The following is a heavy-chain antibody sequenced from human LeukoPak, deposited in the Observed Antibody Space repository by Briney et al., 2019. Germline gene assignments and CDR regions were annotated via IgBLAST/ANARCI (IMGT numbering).Heavy chain of an antibody. J-gene: IGHJ5*02. V-gene: IGHV4-59*01. CDR2: IYYSGST. CDR1: GGSISSYY. Sequence: PLETLSLTCTVSGGSISSYYWSWIRQPPGKGLEWIGYIYYSGSTNYNPSLKSRVTISVDTSKNQFSLKLSSVTAADTAVYYYARSGWGGDWFDPWGQGTLVTVSS. D-gene: IGHD3-10*01. CDR3: ARSGWGGDWFDP.